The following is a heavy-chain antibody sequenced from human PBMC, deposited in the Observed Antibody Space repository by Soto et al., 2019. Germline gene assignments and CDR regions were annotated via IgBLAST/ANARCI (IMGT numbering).Heavy chain of an antibody. CDR3: WKGSGGYDYHLGDS. V-gene: IGHV3-23*01. Sequence: EVQLLESGGGLVQPGGSLRLFCAASGFTFSKSAMSWVRQAPGKGLEWVSGISGSGDYTYYADSVKGRFTISRDNSKNALYLQMGSMGAEDTAVSYCWKGSGGYDYHLGDSWGQGTLVTVSS. CDR2: ISGSGDYT. D-gene: IGHD5-12*01. CDR1: GFTFSKSA. J-gene: IGHJ4*02.